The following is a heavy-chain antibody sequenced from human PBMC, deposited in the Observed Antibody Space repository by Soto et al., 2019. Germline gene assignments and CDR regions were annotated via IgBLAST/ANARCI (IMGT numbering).Heavy chain of an antibody. CDR1: GFTFSSYS. CDR3: ARAYCSGGSCYGAFDI. Sequence: GESLKISCAASGFTFSSYSMNWVRQAPGKGLEWVSSISSSSSYIYYADSVKGRFTISRDNAKNSLYLQMNSLRAEDTAVYYCARAYCSGGSCYGAFDIWGQGTMVTVSS. D-gene: IGHD2-15*01. CDR2: ISSSSSYI. J-gene: IGHJ3*02. V-gene: IGHV3-21*01.